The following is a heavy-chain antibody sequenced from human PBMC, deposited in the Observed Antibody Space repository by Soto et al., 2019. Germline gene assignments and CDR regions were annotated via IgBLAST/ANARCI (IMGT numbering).Heavy chain of an antibody. V-gene: IGHV1-3*01. Sequence: ASVKVSCKASGYTFTSYAMHWVRQAPGQRLEWMGWINAGNGNTRYSQKFQGRVTITRDTSASTAYMELSSLRSEDTAVYYCARDLAYSSGWNFDYWGQGTLVTVSS. CDR2: INAGNGNT. D-gene: IGHD6-19*01. J-gene: IGHJ4*02. CDR1: GYTFTSYA. CDR3: ARDLAYSSGWNFDY.